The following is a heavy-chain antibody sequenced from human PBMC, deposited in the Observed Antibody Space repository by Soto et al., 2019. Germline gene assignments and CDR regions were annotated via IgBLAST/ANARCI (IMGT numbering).Heavy chain of an antibody. CDR2: INPSGGST. Sequence: GASVKVSCKASGYIFTNYYIHWVRQAPGQGLEWMGIINPSGGSTTYAQEFQGRVTMTRDTSTTTVYMDLSSLRSEDTAVYYCARAYDYSDYVDYWGQGTLVTVSS. CDR3: ARAYDYSDYVDY. CDR1: GYIFTNYY. J-gene: IGHJ4*02. D-gene: IGHD4-4*01. V-gene: IGHV1-46*01.